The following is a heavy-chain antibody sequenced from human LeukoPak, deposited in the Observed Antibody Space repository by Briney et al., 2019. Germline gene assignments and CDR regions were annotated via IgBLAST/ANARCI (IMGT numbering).Heavy chain of an antibody. Sequence: PSETLSLMCIVSGYSISSGDYWGWIRKPPGQGLEWIGSIYHSGSTYYNPSLKSRVTISVDTSKNQFSLKLSSVTAADTAVYYCASSVRGVITSFDYWGQGTLVTVSS. V-gene: IGHV4-38-2*02. D-gene: IGHD3-10*02. CDR2: IYHSGST. CDR1: GYSISSGDY. CDR3: ASSVRGVITSFDY. J-gene: IGHJ4*02.